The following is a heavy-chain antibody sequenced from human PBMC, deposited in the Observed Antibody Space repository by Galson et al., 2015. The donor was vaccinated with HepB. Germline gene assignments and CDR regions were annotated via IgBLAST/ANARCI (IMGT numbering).Heavy chain of an antibody. J-gene: IGHJ4*02. V-gene: IGHV3-23*01. Sequence: SLRLSCAASGFTFSTNAINWVRQAPGKGLAWVSAISGDGTYTYYADDVKGRFTVSRDNSKNTLYLQMNSLRAEDTAIYYCAKNAVPGKAYFDYWGQGALVTVSS. CDR1: GFTFSTNA. D-gene: IGHD6-19*01. CDR3: AKNAVPGKAYFDY. CDR2: ISGDGTYT.